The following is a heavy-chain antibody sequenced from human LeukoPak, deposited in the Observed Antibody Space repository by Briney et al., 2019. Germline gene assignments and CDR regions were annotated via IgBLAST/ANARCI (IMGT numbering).Heavy chain of an antibody. J-gene: IGHJ4*02. V-gene: IGHV3-30-3*01. D-gene: IGHD5-18*01. CDR1: GFTFSSYA. CDR2: ISYDGSNK. CDR3: ARGIGYSYGYEPDY. Sequence: PGRSLRLSCAASGFTFSSYAMHWVRQAPGKGLEWVAVISYDGSNKYYADSVKGRFTISRDNSKNTLYLQMNSLRAEDTAVYYCARGIGYSYGYEPDYWGQGTLVTVSS.